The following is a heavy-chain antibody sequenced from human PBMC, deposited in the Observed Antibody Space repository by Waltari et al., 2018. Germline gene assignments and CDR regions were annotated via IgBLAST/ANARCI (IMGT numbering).Heavy chain of an antibody. CDR2: ISYDGSNK. CDR3: ARGCGGDCRHRAPYYYYYYMDV. J-gene: IGHJ6*03. V-gene: IGHV3-30-3*01. Sequence: QVQLVESGGGVVQPGRSLRLSCAASGFTFSSYAMHWVRQAPGKGLEWVAVISYDGSNKYYADSVKGRFTISRDNSKNTLYLQMNSLRAEDTAVYYCARGCGGDCRHRAPYYYYYYMDVWGKGTTVTVSS. CDR1: GFTFSSYA. D-gene: IGHD2-21*01.